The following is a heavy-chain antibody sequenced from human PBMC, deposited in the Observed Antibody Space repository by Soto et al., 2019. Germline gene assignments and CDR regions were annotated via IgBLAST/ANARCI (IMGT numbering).Heavy chain of an antibody. V-gene: IGHV5-51*01. CDR3: AKDRSVSHLDY. D-gene: IGHD4-4*01. CDR2: IYPGDSDT. CDR1: GYSFTSYW. Sequence: GESLKISCKGSGYSFTSYWISWVRQMPGKGLEWMGIIYPGDSDTRYSPSFQGQVTISADKSITTAYLQMDSLRAEDTAVYFCAKDRSVSHLDYWGQGSLVTVSS. J-gene: IGHJ4*02.